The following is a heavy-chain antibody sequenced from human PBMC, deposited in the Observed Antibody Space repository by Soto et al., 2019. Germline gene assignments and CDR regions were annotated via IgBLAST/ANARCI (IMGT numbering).Heavy chain of an antibody. Sequence: GGSLRLSCAASGFTFSSYAMSWVRQAPGKGLEWVSAISGSGGSTYYADSVKGRFTISRDNSKNTLYLQMNSLRAEDTAVYYCAKDTYCSGGSCYSDYYYYGMDVWGQGTTVTVSS. CDR1: GFTFSSYA. CDR3: AKDTYCSGGSCYSDYYYYGMDV. CDR2: ISGSGGST. V-gene: IGHV3-23*01. D-gene: IGHD2-15*01. J-gene: IGHJ6*02.